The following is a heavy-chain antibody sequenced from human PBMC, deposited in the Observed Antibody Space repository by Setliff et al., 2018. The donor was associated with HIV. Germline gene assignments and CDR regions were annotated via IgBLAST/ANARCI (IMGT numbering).Heavy chain of an antibody. D-gene: IGHD3-10*02. CDR2: IGAVGSPT. Sequence: PGGSLRLSCSASGFTFSAYAMAWVRQAPGKGLEWVSTIGAVGSPTFYAESVKGRFTISKDNSKNTLYLQMSSLRDEDTAVYYCAKVFVFGVDAFDIWGQGTMVTVSS. V-gene: IGHV3-23*01. CDR3: AKVFVFGVDAFDI. J-gene: IGHJ3*02. CDR1: GFTFSAYA.